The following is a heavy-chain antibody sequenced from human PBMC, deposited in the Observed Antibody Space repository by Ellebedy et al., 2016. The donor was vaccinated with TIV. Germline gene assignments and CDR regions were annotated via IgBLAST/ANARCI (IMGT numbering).Heavy chain of an antibody. J-gene: IGHJ4*02. CDR2: IDSGNGNT. CDR3: ARGLGSGTYYSFDY. V-gene: IGHV1-3*01. Sequence: ASVKVSCKASGYTFTNNAIQWVRQAPGQRLEWMGSIDSGNGNTKYSQKFQGRVTITRDTSASTAYMELSSLRPEDTAVYYCARGLGSGTYYSFDYWGQGTLVTVSS. CDR1: GYTFTNNA. D-gene: IGHD3-10*01.